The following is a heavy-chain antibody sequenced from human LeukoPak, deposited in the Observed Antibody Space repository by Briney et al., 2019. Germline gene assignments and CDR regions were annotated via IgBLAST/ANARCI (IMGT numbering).Heavy chain of an antibody. V-gene: IGHV5-51*01. J-gene: IGHJ4*02. D-gene: IGHD1-26*01. CDR2: IYPNDSDT. Sequence: GESLKISCEGSGYNFAYYWIGWVRQMPGKGLEWMGIIYPNDSDTSYSPSFQGQVTISADKSISTAYLQWSSLKASDTAMYYCARRGVVGSKVFDYWGQGTLVTVSS. CDR1: GYNFAYYW. CDR3: ARRGVVGSKVFDY.